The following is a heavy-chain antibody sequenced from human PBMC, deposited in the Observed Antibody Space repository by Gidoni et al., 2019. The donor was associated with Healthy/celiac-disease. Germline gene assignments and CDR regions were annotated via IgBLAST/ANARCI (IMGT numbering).Heavy chain of an antibody. CDR2: ISGSGGST. J-gene: IGHJ6*02. D-gene: IGHD3-10*01. CDR1: GFTFSSYA. CDR3: ASFRVSGGMDV. V-gene: IGHV3-23*01. Sequence: SGFTFSSYAMSWVRQAPGKGLEWVSAISGSGGSTYYADSVKDRFTISRDNSKNTLYLQMNSLRAEDTAVYYCASFRVSGGMDVWGQGTTVTVSS.